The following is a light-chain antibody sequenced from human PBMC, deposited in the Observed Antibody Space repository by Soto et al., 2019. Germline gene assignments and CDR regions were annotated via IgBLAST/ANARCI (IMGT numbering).Light chain of an antibody. V-gene: IGKV3-15*01. Sequence: EIVMTQSPATLSVSPGERATLSCRASQSVSSNLAWYQQKPGQAPRLLMYGASTRATGIPDRFSGSGSGTEFTLTISSLQSEDFAVYYCQQYNNWPPFTFGPGTKVDIK. CDR2: GAS. CDR3: QQYNNWPPFT. J-gene: IGKJ3*01. CDR1: QSVSSN.